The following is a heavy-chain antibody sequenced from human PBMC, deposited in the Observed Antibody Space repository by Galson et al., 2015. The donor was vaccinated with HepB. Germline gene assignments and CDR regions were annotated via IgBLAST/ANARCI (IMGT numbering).Heavy chain of an antibody. D-gene: IGHD6-13*01. J-gene: IGHJ4*01. CDR1: GFTFSSYA. V-gene: IGHV3-23*01. Sequence: SLRLSCAASGFTFSSYAMNWVRQAPGEGLEWVSTITGSGASTYYADSVKGRFTISRDNSKNTLYLLMNSLRAEDTAVYYCAKVYSSSWYNYYFDSW. CDR2: ITGSGAST. CDR3: AKVYSSSWYNYYFDS.